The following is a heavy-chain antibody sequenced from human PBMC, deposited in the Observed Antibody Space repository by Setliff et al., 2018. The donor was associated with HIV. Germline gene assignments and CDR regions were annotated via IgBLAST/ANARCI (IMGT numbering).Heavy chain of an antibody. D-gene: IGHD5-18*01. J-gene: IGHJ4*02. V-gene: IGHV4-39*01. CDR3: ATDTAFLQEGTEF. CDR1: GGSIRGSNYY. CDR2: SYYSGST. Sequence: SETLSFTCTVSGGSIRGSNYYWAWIRQPPGKGLEWIGSSYYSGSTYYNPSLKSRVTISVDTSKNQFSLKLTSVTAADTAIYYCATDTAFLQEGTEFWGQGALVTVSS.